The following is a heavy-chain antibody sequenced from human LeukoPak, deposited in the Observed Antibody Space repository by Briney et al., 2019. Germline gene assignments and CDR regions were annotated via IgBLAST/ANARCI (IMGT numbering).Heavy chain of an antibody. V-gene: IGHV4-39*01. CDR1: GGSISSSSSY. Sequence: SETLSLTCTVSGGSISSSSSYWGWIRQPPGKGLEWIGSIYYSGSTYYNPSLKSRVTISVDTSKNQFSLKLSSVTAADTAVYYCAEGGSGWYLNWFDPWGQGTLVAVSS. J-gene: IGHJ5*02. CDR3: AEGGSGWYLNWFDP. D-gene: IGHD6-19*01. CDR2: IYYSGST.